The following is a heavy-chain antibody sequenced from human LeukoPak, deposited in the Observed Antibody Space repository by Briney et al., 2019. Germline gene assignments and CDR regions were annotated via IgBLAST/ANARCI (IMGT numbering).Heavy chain of an antibody. Sequence: PGGSLRLSCAASGFTFSNYAMSWVRQAPGKGLEWLSTISGSGGSTYYADSVKGRFTISRENSKNTVYLQMKSLRVEATAVYYCAKGLSAAGDYYFDYWGQGALVTVSS. CDR2: ISGSGGST. CDR1: GFTFSNYA. D-gene: IGHD2-21*01. CDR3: AKGLSAAGDYYFDY. V-gene: IGHV3-23*01. J-gene: IGHJ4*02.